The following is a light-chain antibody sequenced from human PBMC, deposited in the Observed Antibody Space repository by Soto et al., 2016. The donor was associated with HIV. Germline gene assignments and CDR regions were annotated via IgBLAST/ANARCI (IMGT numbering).Light chain of an antibody. V-gene: IGKV1-5*03. J-gene: IGKJ1*01. CDR2: KAS. Sequence: DIQMTQSPSTLSASVGDRVTITCRASQSINSWLAWYQQKPGKAPKLLIYKASSLESGVPSRFSGSGSGTEFTLTISSLQPDDFATYYCQQGAFGQGTKVEIK. CDR3: QQGA. CDR1: QSINSW.